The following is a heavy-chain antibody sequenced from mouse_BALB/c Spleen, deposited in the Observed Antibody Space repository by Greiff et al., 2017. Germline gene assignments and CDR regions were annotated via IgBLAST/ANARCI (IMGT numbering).Heavy chain of an antibody. CDR3: ARRGNGFDY. Sequence: EVNVVESGGGLVKPGGSLKLSCAASGFTFSSYAMSWVRQTPEKRLEWVATISSGGSYTYYPDSVKGRFTISRDNAKNTLYLQMSSLRSEDTAMYYCARRGNGFDYWGQGTTLTVSS. V-gene: IGHV5-9-3*01. CDR1: GFTFSSYA. CDR2: ISSGGSYT. J-gene: IGHJ2*01.